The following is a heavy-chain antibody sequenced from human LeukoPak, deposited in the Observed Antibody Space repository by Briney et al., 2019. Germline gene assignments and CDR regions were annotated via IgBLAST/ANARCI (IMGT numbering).Heavy chain of an antibody. CDR1: GYSFTDNY. Sequence: ASVKVSCKASGYSFTDNYIHWVRQAPGQGLEWMGWISPKSGDTNYAQKFQGRVTMTRDTSISTAYMEVSSLRSDDTAVYYCATEPSIAVAGTDDYWGQGTLVTVSS. CDR2: ISPKSGDT. V-gene: IGHV1-2*02. CDR3: ATEPSIAVAGTDDY. J-gene: IGHJ4*02. D-gene: IGHD6-19*01.